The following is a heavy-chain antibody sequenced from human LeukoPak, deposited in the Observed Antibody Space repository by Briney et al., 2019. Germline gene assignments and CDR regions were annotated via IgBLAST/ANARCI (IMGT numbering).Heavy chain of an antibody. D-gene: IGHD6-19*01. CDR1: GGSISSYY. CDR2: IYHSGST. Sequence: SETLSLTCTVSGGSISSYYWSWIRQPPGKGLEWIGYIYHSGSTNYNPSLKSRVTISVDTSKNQFSLKLSSVTAADTAVYYCAREGRGWYFDYWGQGTLVTVSS. CDR3: AREGRGWYFDY. J-gene: IGHJ4*02. V-gene: IGHV4-59*01.